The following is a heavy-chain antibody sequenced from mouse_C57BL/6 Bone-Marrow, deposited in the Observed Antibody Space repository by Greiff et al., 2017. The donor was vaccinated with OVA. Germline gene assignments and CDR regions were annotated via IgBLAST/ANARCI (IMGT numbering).Heavy chain of an antibody. Sequence: VQLQQPGAELVKPGASVKLSCKASGYTFTSYWMHWVKQRPGQGLEWIGMIHPNSGSTNYNEKFKSKATLTVDKSSSTAYIQHSSLTCEDSAVYYRARRPRGYWYFDVWGTGTTVTVSS. CDR1: GYTFTSYW. J-gene: IGHJ1*03. V-gene: IGHV1-64*01. CDR2: IHPNSGST. CDR3: ARRPRGYWYFDV.